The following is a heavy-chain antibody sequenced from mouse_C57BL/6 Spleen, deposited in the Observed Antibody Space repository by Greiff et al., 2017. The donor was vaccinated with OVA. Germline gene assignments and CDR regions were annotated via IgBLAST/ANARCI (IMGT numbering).Heavy chain of an antibody. CDR2: INPNYGTT. D-gene: IGHD2-4*01. CDR1: GYSFTDYN. Sequence: EVKLQESGPELVKPGASVKISCKASGYSFTDYNMNWVKQSNGKSLEWIGVINPNYGTTSYNQKFKGKATLTVDQSSSTAYMQLNSLTSEDSAVYYCARTGGYDYDVYYFDYWGQGTTLTVSS. CDR3: ARTGGYDYDVYYFDY. V-gene: IGHV1-39*01. J-gene: IGHJ2*01.